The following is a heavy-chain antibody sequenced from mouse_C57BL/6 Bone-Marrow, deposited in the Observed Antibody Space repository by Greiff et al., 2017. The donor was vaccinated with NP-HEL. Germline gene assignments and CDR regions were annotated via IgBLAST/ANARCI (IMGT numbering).Heavy chain of an antibody. V-gene: IGHV1-54*01. J-gene: IGHJ2*01. D-gene: IGHD1-1*01. CDR1: GYAFTNYL. Sequence: QVQLQQSGAELVRPGTSVKVSCKASGYAFTNYLIEWVKQRPGQGLEWIGVINPGSGGTNYNEKFKGKATLTADKSSSTAYMQLSSLTSEDSAVYFCARSFYYGSNPYYFEGWGPGTTLTVSS. CDR2: INPGSGGT. CDR3: ARSFYYGSNPYYFEG.